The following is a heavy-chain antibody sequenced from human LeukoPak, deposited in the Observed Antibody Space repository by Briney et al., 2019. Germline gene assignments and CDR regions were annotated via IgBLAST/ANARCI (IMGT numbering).Heavy chain of an antibody. Sequence: PSETLSLTCTVSGGSISSSSYYWGWIRQPPGKGLEWIGSIYYSGGTYYNPSLKSRVTISVDTSKNQFSLKLSSVTAADTAVYYCARGYCSGGSCYFVYWGQGTLVTVSS. V-gene: IGHV4-39*01. D-gene: IGHD2-15*01. CDR1: GGSISSSSYY. CDR2: IYYSGGT. J-gene: IGHJ4*02. CDR3: ARGYCSGGSCYFVY.